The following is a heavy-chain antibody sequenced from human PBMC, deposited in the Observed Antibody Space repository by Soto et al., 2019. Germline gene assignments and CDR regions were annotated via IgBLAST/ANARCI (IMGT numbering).Heavy chain of an antibody. CDR3: AMNGVATKAFDI. Sequence: ASVKVSCKASGYTFTSYDINWVRHATGQGLEWMGWMNPNSGNTGYAQKFQGRVTMTRNTSISTAYMELSSLRSEDTAVYYCAMNGVATKAFDIWGQGTMVTVSS. CDR1: GYTFTSYD. J-gene: IGHJ3*02. CDR2: MNPNSGNT. D-gene: IGHD5-12*01. V-gene: IGHV1-8*01.